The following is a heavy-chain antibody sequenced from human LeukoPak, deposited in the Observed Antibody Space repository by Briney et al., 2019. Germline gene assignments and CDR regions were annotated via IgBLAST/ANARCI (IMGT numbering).Heavy chain of an antibody. D-gene: IGHD3-16*01. Sequence: PGGSLRLSCAASGFTFSSYEMNWVRQAPGKGLEWVSYISSSGSTIYYADSVKGRFTISRDNAKNSLYLQMNSLRAEDTALYYCARDPMRGSFDYWGQGTLVTVSS. J-gene: IGHJ4*02. CDR3: ARDPMRGSFDY. CDR2: ISSSGSTI. CDR1: GFTFSSYE. V-gene: IGHV3-48*03.